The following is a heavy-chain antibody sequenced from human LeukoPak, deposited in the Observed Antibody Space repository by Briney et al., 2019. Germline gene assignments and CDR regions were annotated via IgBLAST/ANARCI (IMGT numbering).Heavy chain of an antibody. CDR2: ISASGGRA. J-gene: IGHJ6*02. D-gene: IGHD2/OR15-2a*01. V-gene: IGHV3-23*01. CDR1: GFTFSNFA. CDR3: AKDPDSTYYNYGMDV. Sequence: PGGSLRLSCAASGFTFSNFAMSWVRQAPGQGLEWVSGISASGGRAYYADSVKGRSTISRDNFKNTLFLQMNSLRLDDTAVYYCAKDPDSTYYNYGMDVWGQGTTVTVSS.